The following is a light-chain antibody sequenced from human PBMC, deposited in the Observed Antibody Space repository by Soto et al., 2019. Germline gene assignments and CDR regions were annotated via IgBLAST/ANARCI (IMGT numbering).Light chain of an antibody. V-gene: IGKV3-20*01. Sequence: EIVMTQSPATLSVSPGETATLSCRASQRVNTNYLAWYQRRPGQAPRLLISGASNRATGTPDRFVGRGSGTDFTLTIDRLAPEDVAVYYCQQYSSSPITFGHGTRLEIK. CDR1: QRVNTNY. CDR2: GAS. CDR3: QQYSSSPIT. J-gene: IGKJ5*01.